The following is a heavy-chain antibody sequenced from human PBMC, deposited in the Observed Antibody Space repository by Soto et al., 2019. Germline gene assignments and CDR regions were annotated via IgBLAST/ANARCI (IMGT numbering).Heavy chain of an antibody. CDR2: IYPGDSDT. V-gene: IGHV5-51*01. D-gene: IGHD5-12*01. J-gene: IGHJ6*02. Sequence: GESLKISCKGSGYGFTSYWIGWVRQMPGKGLEWMGIIYPGDSDTRYSPSFQGQVTISADKSISTAYLQWSSLKASDTAMYYFAGLGSLPTTKYHYSGMDVGGQGTTVPVSS. CDR3: AGLGSLPTTKYHYSGMDV. CDR1: GYGFTSYW.